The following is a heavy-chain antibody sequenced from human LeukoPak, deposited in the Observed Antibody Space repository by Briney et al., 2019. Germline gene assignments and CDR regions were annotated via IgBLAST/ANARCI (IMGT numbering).Heavy chain of an antibody. Sequence: GGSFRLSCGASGFTFKNAWLSWVRQAPGRGLEWVSAITSSGGTYYIPSVRGRFIVSRDNSRNTLYLQMNGLTAEDTAIYYCAKEDYRDHTTGFDSWGQGTLVAVSS. V-gene: IGHV3-23*01. CDR2: ITSSGGT. D-gene: IGHD4-17*01. J-gene: IGHJ5*01. CDR3: AKEDYRDHTTGFDS. CDR1: GFTFKNAW.